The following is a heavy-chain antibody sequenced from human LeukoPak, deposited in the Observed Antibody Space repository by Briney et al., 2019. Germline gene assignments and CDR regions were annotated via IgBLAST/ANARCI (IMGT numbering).Heavy chain of an antibody. CDR2: ISAYNGNT. Sequence: ASVTVSCTASGYTFTSYGISWVRQAPGQGLEWMGWISAYNGNTNYAQKLQGRVTMTTDTSTSTAYMELRSLRSDDTAVYYCARVVYRDVLLWFGELTSFDYWGQGTLVTVSS. CDR3: ARVVYRDVLLWFGELTSFDY. V-gene: IGHV1-18*01. D-gene: IGHD3-10*01. CDR1: GYTFTSYG. J-gene: IGHJ4*02.